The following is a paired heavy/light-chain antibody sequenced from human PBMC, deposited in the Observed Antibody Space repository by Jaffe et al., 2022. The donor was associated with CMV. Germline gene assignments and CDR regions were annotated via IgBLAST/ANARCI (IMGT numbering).Heavy chain of an antibody. Sequence: QITLKESGPTLVKPTQTLTLTCDFSGFSLTTSGVAVAWIRQPPGKALEWLALIYWNGDKRYRSSLKTRLTITKDTSKDQVVLTMTNMDPVDTATYYCAHSPAAIHFDEWSQGTLVTVSS. CDR2: IYWNGDK. CDR3: AHSPAAIHFDE. CDR1: GFSLTTSGVA. D-gene: IGHD6-13*01. J-gene: IGHJ4*02. V-gene: IGHV2-5*01.
Light chain of an antibody. CDR1: QDITNY. CDR3: QHYKSLPIT. CDR2: DAS. Sequence: DIQMTQSPSSLSASVGDRVTITCQASQDITNYLNWYQQKPGKAPKLLIYDASNLQTGVSSRFSGSGSGTDFTFTISNLQPEDIATYFCQHYKSLPITFGPGTKVNIK. V-gene: IGKV1-33*01. J-gene: IGKJ3*01.